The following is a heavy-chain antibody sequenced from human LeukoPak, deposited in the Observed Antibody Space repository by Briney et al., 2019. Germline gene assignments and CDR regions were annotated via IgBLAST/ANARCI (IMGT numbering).Heavy chain of an antibody. CDR1: GDSISSSNYY. Sequence: SETLSLTCTVSGDSISSSNYYWAWIRQPPGKGLEWIGSIFYSGTTYYSSSLKSRVTMSVDTSKSQFSLILCSVTAADTAVYYCARGDYGSGTYLWGSWGQGILVTVSP. CDR2: IFYSGTT. D-gene: IGHD3-10*01. V-gene: IGHV4-39*07. CDR3: ARGDYGSGTYLWGS. J-gene: IGHJ5*02.